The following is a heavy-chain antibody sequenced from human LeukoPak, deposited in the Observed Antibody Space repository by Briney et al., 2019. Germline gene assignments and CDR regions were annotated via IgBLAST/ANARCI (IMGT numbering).Heavy chain of an antibody. V-gene: IGHV4-34*01. CDR1: GVSFSGYY. Sequence: SETLSLTCAVYGVSFSGYYWSWIRQPPGKGLEWIWEINHSGSTTYNPSLKSRVTISVDTSKKNFSLKRSSMTAADTAVYSCAREGDSSVLPAAGAYNWFDPWGQGTLVTASS. D-gene: IGHD2-2*01. CDR2: INHSGST. J-gene: IGHJ5*02. CDR3: AREGDSSVLPAAGAYNWFDP.